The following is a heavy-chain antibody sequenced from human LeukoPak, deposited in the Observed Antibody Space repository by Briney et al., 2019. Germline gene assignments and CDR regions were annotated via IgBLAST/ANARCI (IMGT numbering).Heavy chain of an antibody. D-gene: IGHD2-2*01. CDR1: GYTFTSYD. CDR2: MNPNSGNT. Sequence: GASVKVSCKASGYTFTSYDINWVRQATGQGLEWMGWMNPNSGNTGYAQKFQGRVTMTRNTSISTAYMELSSLRSEDTAVYYCARLATNIVVVPAARTYYYYYYMDVWGKGTTVTVSS. V-gene: IGHV1-8*01. J-gene: IGHJ6*03. CDR3: ARLATNIVVVPAARTYYYYYYMDV.